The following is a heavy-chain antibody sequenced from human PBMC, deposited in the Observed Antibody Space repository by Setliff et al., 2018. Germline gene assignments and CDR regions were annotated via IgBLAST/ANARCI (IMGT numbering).Heavy chain of an antibody. CDR2: IKSDGSST. J-gene: IGHJ2*01. V-gene: IGHV3-74*01. D-gene: IGHD1-26*01. CDR3: TRTGVLGATTSRYFDL. CDR1: GFTFSSYW. Sequence: PGESLKISCAASGFTFSSYWMHWVRQAPGKGLVWVSRIKSDGSSTNYADSVKGRFTISRDNAKNTLYLQMNSLRAEDTAVYYCTRTGVLGATTSRYFDLWGRGTLGTVPQ.